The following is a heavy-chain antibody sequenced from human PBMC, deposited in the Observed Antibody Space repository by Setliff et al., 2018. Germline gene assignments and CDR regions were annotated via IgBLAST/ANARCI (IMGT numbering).Heavy chain of an antibody. Sequence: SETLSLTCTVSGYSISNDYFWGWIRQPPGKGLEWIGSMFHSGSTYYNPPLKSRVTISIDTSNNQFSLKLTSVTAADTAVYYCARHEVVAGLECFQHWGQGTLVTVSS. CDR3: ARHEVVAGLECFQH. J-gene: IGHJ1*01. CDR1: GYSISNDYF. CDR2: MFHSGST. V-gene: IGHV4-38-2*02. D-gene: IGHD2-15*01.